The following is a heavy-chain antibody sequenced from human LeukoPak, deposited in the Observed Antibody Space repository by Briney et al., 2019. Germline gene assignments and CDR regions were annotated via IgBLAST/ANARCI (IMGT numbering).Heavy chain of an antibody. J-gene: IGHJ4*02. D-gene: IGHD2-21*02. Sequence: PGGSLRLSCAASGFTVSTNYMTWVRQAPGKGLEWVSVLYSDGRTFYIDSVKGRFTISRDNSKNTVFLQMNSLRPEDTAVYYCARVAYCGGDCYSGPLAYWGQGTLVTVSS. CDR1: GFTVSTNY. CDR3: ARVAYCGGDCYSGPLAY. V-gene: IGHV3-53*01. CDR2: LYSDGRT.